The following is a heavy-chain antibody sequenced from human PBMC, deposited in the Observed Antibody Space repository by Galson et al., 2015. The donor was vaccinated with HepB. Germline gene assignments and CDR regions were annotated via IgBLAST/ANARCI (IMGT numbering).Heavy chain of an antibody. D-gene: IGHD4-17*01. CDR2: ISDSGEST. V-gene: IGHV3-23*01. Sequence: SLRLSCAASGFTFSLHAMAWVRQSPGKGLEWVADISDSGESTFCADSVKGRFTISRDNSKNTLYLEMNTLRLEDTAVYFCANTTVTMDWFGPWGQGTLVTVSS. CDR1: GFTFSLHA. J-gene: IGHJ5*02. CDR3: ANTTVTMDWFGP.